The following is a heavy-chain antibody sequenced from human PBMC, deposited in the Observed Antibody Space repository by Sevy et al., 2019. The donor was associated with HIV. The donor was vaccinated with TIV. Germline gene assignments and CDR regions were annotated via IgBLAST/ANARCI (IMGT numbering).Heavy chain of an antibody. J-gene: IGHJ3*02. CDR1: GFTFSSSS. CDR3: ARDETWDAFDI. CDR2: ISFSSNYI. V-gene: IGHV3-21*01. Sequence: GWSLRLSCAASGFTFSSSSMNWVRQAPGKGLEWVSSISFSSNYIYYADSVKGRFTISRDNAKNSLFLQMNSLRAEDTAVYYCARDETWDAFDIWGQGTMVTVSS.